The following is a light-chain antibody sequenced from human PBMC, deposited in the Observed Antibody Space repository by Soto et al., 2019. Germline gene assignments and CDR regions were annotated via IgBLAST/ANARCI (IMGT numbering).Light chain of an antibody. V-gene: IGKV3-11*01. CDR3: QQYNNWHPIT. J-gene: IGKJ5*01. CDR1: QSGSSY. CDR2: DAS. Sequence: EIVLTQSPATLSLSPGERATLSSMASQSGSSYLAWYQQKPGQATRLIIYDASNRANGIPARFSGSGSGTDFTLTLRSLQSEDFAVYYCQQYNNWHPITFGQGTRLEIK.